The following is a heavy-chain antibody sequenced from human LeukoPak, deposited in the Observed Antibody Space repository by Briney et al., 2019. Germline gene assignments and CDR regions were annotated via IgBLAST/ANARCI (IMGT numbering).Heavy chain of an antibody. Sequence: GGSLRLSCAASGFTFSSYAMSWVRQAPGKGLEWVSANSGSGGSTYYADSVKGRFTISRDNSKNTLYLQMNSLRAEDPAVYYCAKDRIGVAGTIGDYWGQGTLVTVSS. J-gene: IGHJ4*02. D-gene: IGHD6-19*01. CDR2: NSGSGGST. CDR1: GFTFSSYA. CDR3: AKDRIGVAGTIGDY. V-gene: IGHV3-23*01.